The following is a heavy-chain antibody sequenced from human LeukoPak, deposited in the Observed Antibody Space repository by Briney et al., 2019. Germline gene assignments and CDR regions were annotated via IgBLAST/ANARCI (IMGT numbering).Heavy chain of an antibody. CDR2: IYYSGST. J-gene: IGHJ3*02. D-gene: IGHD3-22*01. CDR3: ARGSLTYYDSSGYYYRAFDI. V-gene: IGHV4-39*07. Sequence: SETLSLTCTVSGGSISSSGYYWGWIRQPPGKGLEWIGSIYYSGSTYYNPSLKSRVTISVDTSKNQFSLKLSSVTAADTAVYYCARGSLTYYDSSGYYYRAFDIWGQGTMVTVSS. CDR1: GGSISSSGYY.